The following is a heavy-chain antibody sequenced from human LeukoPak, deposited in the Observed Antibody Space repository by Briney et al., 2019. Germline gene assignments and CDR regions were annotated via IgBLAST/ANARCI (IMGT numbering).Heavy chain of an antibody. J-gene: IGHJ5*02. Sequence: GGSLRLSCVASGFTFSTYAMNWVRQAPGRGLEWVSAISDSAGTTYYADSVKGRFTISRDNSKNTLYLQMNSLRAEDTAVYYCAKDAIFGNLWGQGTLVTVSS. CDR2: ISDSAGTT. V-gene: IGHV3-23*01. D-gene: IGHD3-3*01. CDR3: AKDAIFGNL. CDR1: GFTFSTYA.